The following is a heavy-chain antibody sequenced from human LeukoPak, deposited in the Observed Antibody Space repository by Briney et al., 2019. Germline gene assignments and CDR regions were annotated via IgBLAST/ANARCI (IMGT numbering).Heavy chain of an antibody. D-gene: IGHD3-22*01. CDR3: ARGWAPDYYDSSGPDY. V-gene: IGHV1-69*13. CDR2: IIPIFGTA. CDR1: GGTFSSYA. Sequence: SVKVSCKASGGTFSSYAISWVRQAPGQGLEWMGGIIPIFGTADYAQKFQGRVTITADESTSTAYMELSSLRSEDTAVYYCARGWAPDYYDSSGPDYWGQGTLVTVSS. J-gene: IGHJ4*02.